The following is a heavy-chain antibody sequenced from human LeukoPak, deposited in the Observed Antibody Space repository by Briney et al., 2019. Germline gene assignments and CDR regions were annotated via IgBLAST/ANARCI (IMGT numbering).Heavy chain of an antibody. J-gene: IGHJ5*02. CDR3: ARGPMYXSXXXXXXXWXDP. V-gene: IGHV4-34*01. CDR2: INHSGST. Sequence: KTSETLSLTCAVYGGSFSGYYWSWIRQPPGKGLEWIGEINHSGSTNYDPSLKSRVTISVDTSKNQFSLKLSSVTAADTAVYYCARGPMYXSXXXXXXXWXDPWXXGXLVTV. CDR1: GGSFSGYY. D-gene: IGHD6-13*01.